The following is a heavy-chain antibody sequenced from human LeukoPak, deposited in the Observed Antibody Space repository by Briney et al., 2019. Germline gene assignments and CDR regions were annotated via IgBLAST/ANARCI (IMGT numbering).Heavy chain of an antibody. V-gene: IGHV3-33*01. J-gene: IGHJ3*02. D-gene: IGHD2-2*01. CDR1: GFTFSSYG. Sequence: GGSLRLSCAASGFTFSSYGMHWVRQAPGKGLEWVAVICYDGSNKYYADSVKGRFTISRDNSKNTLYLQMNSLRAEDTAVYYCARDGDCSSTSCYGGSEAFDIWGQGTMVTVSS. CDR2: ICYDGSNK. CDR3: ARDGDCSSTSCYGGSEAFDI.